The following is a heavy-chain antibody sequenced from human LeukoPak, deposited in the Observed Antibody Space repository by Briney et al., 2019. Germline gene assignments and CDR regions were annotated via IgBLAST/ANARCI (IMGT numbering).Heavy chain of an antibody. D-gene: IGHD3-10*01. Sequence: SETLSLTCTVSGGSISSYYWSWIRQPPGKGLEWIGYIYYSGSTNYNPSLKSRVTISVDTSKNQFSLKLSSVTAADTAVYYCARTSQVVRGVIVDWGQGTLVTVSS. J-gene: IGHJ4*02. CDR3: ARTSQVVRGVIVD. CDR1: GGSISSYY. CDR2: IYYSGST. V-gene: IGHV4-59*08.